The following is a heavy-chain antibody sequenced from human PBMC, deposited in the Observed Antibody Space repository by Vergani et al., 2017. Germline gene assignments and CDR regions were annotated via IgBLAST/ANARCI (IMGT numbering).Heavy chain of an antibody. V-gene: IGHV1-46*01. J-gene: IGHJ4*02. D-gene: IGHD3-22*01. CDR2: INPSGGST. Sequence: QVQLVQSGAEVKKPGASVKVSCKASGYTFTSYYMHWVRQAPGQGLEWMGIINPSGGSTSYAQKFQGRVTMTRDTSTSTVYMELSSLRSEDTAVYYCARDSGYYYDSSGYPLWDYWGQGTLVTVSS. CDR1: GYTFTSYY. CDR3: ARDSGYYYDSSGYPLWDY.